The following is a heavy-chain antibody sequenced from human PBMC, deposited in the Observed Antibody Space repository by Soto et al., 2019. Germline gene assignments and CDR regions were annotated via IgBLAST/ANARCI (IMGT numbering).Heavy chain of an antibody. D-gene: IGHD3-16*01. CDR1: GGSISSSTYY. CDR2: FYYSGST. Sequence: PSETLSLTCTVSGGSISSSTYYWGWIRQPPGKGLEWIGSFYYSGSTDHNPSLKSRVTISVDTSKNQFSLNLSSVTAADTGVYYCAITLGGNYFGMDVWGHGTSVTVSS. J-gene: IGHJ6*01. V-gene: IGHV4-39*01. CDR3: AITLGGNYFGMDV.